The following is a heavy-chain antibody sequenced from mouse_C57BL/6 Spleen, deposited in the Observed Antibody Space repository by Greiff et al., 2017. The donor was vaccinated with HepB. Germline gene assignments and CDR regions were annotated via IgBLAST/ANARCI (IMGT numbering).Heavy chain of an antibody. CDR2: INPNNGGT. V-gene: IGHV1-26*01. D-gene: IGHD2-3*01. Sequence: VQLQQSGPELVKPGASVKISCKASGYTFTDYYMNWVKQSHGKSLEWIGDINPNNGGTSYNQKFKGKATLTVDKSSSTAYMELRSLTSEDSAVYYCASKDGYYSWFAYWGQGTLVTVSA. J-gene: IGHJ3*01. CDR3: ASKDGYYSWFAY. CDR1: GYTFTDYY.